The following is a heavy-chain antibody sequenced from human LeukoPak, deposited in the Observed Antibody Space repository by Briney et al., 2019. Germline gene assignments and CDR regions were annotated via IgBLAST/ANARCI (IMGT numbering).Heavy chain of an antibody. CDR1: GFTFSDYY. CDR3: AKDAGYCSGGSCYPYYYGMDV. Sequence: GGSLRLSCAASGFTFSDYYISWIRQAPGKGLEFVSYISSSGGMIYYADSVKGRFTISRDNAKNSLRLQMNSLRAEDTAVYYCAKDAGYCSGGSCYPYYYGMDVWGQGTTVTVSS. J-gene: IGHJ6*02. CDR2: ISSSGGMI. V-gene: IGHV3-11*04. D-gene: IGHD2-15*01.